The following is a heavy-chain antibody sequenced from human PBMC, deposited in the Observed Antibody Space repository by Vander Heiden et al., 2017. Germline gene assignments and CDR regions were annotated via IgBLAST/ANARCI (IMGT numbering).Heavy chain of an antibody. CDR1: GFTFSSYT. Sequence: EVQLVESGGGLVQPGGSLRLSCAASGFTFSSYTMNWVRQAPGKGLEWLSYIGTSDSTTHYADSVKGRFTISRDNARNSLYLQMNSLRDEDTAVYYCARDYSYGLDYWGQGTLVTLSS. CDR3: ARDYSYGLDY. V-gene: IGHV3-48*02. J-gene: IGHJ4*02. D-gene: IGHD3-16*02. CDR2: IGTSDSTT.